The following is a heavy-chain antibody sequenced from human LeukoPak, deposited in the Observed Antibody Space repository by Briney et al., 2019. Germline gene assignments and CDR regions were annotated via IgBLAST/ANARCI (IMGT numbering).Heavy chain of an antibody. CDR1: GGAFSSYA. CDR3: ARVYSSSYPHLDY. D-gene: IGHD6-13*01. J-gene: IGHJ4*02. V-gene: IGHV1-69*13. Sequence: GASVKVSCKASGGAFSSYAISWVRQAPGQGLEWMGGIIPIFGTANYAQKFQGRVTITADESTSTAYMELSSLRSEDTAVYYCARVYSSSYPHLDYWGQGTLVTVSS. CDR2: IIPIFGTA.